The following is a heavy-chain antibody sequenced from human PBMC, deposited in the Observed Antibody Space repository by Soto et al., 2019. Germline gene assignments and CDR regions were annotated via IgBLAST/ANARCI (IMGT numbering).Heavy chain of an antibody. Sequence: DVQLLESGGDVAQPGGSLRLSGEASGVTFHTYAIAWVRQAPGKGLEWVSGITGCVAAYYADDVKGRFTISRDYSTNTLLLQMNSLSAEAAAVYYGANGESSVSVRDVVPWGHGTLCTVSS. D-gene: IGHD3-10*01. CDR3: ANGESSVSVRDVVP. V-gene: IGHV3-23*01. CDR1: GVTFHTYA. J-gene: IGHJ5*02. CDR2: ITGCVAA.